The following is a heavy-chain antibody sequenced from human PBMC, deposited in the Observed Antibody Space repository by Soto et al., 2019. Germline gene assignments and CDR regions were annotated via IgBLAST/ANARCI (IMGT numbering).Heavy chain of an antibody. Sequence: EVQLVESGGGLVQPGGSLRLSCAASGFSITNTWMHWVRQAPGKGLEWVGRVKSKADGGTVDYAAPVKGRFTVSRDDSKNTQYLQMNSLKIEDTAVYYCNSYPDFWGGHTPLWGQGTLVTVSS. CDR1: GFSITNTW. V-gene: IGHV3-15*07. J-gene: IGHJ4*02. CDR3: NSYPDFWGGHTPL. CDR2: VKSKADGGTV. D-gene: IGHD3-3*01.